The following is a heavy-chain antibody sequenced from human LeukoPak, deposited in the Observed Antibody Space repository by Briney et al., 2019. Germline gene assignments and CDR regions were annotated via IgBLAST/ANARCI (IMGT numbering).Heavy chain of an antibody. Sequence: PGGSLRLSCAASGFTFSSYWMSWVRQAPGKGLEWVANIKQDGSEKYYVDSVKGRFTISRDNAKNSLYLQMNSLRAEDTALYYCAKGPLYGSGTPFFDYWGQGTLVTVSS. D-gene: IGHD3-10*01. V-gene: IGHV3-7*03. J-gene: IGHJ4*02. CDR3: AKGPLYGSGTPFFDY. CDR1: GFTFSSYW. CDR2: IKQDGSEK.